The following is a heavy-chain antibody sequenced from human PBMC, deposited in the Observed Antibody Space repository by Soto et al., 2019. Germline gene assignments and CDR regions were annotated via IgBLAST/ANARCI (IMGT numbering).Heavy chain of an antibody. Sequence: PGGSLRLSCEASGFTLSSYEMNWVRQAPGKGLEWVSYISSSGSIRQYADSVKGRFTISRDNAKNSLYLQMNSLRAEDTALYYCASDRGAPPIRQMDPWGQGTLVTVSS. J-gene: IGHJ5*02. CDR3: ASDRGAPPIRQMDP. CDR2: ISSSGSIR. V-gene: IGHV3-48*03. CDR1: GFTLSSYE.